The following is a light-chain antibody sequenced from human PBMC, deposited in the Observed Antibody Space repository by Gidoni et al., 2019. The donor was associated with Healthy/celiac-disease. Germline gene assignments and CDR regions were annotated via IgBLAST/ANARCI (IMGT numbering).Light chain of an antibody. CDR3: QSYDSSFVV. Sequence: NFMLTQPHSVSESPGKTVTISCTRSSGSIASNYVQWYQQRPGSAPTTVIYEDNQRPSGVPDRLSGSIDSSSNSASLTISGLKTEDEADYYCQSYDSSFVVFGGGTKLTVL. CDR1: SGSIASNY. J-gene: IGLJ2*01. V-gene: IGLV6-57*03. CDR2: EDN.